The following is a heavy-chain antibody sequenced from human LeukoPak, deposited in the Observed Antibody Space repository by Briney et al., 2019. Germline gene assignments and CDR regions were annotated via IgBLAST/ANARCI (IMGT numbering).Heavy chain of an antibody. CDR1: GGTFSSYA. Sequence: GASVKVSCKASGGTFSSYAISWVRQAPGQGLEWMGRIIPILGIANYAQKSQGRVTITADKSTSTAYMELSSLRSEDTAVYYCARDGIAARRPLDYWGQGTLVTVSS. J-gene: IGHJ4*02. V-gene: IGHV1-69*04. CDR3: ARDGIAARRPLDY. CDR2: IIPILGIA. D-gene: IGHD6-6*01.